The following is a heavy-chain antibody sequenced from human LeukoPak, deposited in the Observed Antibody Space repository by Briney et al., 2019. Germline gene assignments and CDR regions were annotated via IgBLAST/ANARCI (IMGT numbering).Heavy chain of an antibody. D-gene: IGHD3-3*01. V-gene: IGHV1-46*01. CDR3: ARDRPNPSGLRFLEWSKPDFDY. CDR1: GYTFTSYY. CDR2: INPSGGST. Sequence: ASVKASCKASGYTFTSYYMHWVRQAPGQGLEWMGIINPSGGSTSYAQKFQGRVTMTRDTSTSTVYMELSSLRSEDTAVYYCARDRPNPSGLRFLEWSKPDFDYWGQGTLVTVSS. J-gene: IGHJ4*02.